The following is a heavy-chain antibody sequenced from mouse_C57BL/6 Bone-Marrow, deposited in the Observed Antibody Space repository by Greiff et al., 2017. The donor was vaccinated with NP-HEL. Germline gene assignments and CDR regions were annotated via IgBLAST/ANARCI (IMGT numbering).Heavy chain of an antibody. Sequence: VQLQQSGPELVKPGASVKISCKASGYSFTGYYMNWVKQSPEKSLEWIGEINPSTGGTTYNQKFKAKATLTVDKSSSTAYMQRKSLTSEDSAVYYCARGGPYFDYWGQGTTLTVSS. CDR1: GYSFTGYY. D-gene: IGHD1-1*02. CDR2: INPSTGGT. CDR3: ARGGPYFDY. V-gene: IGHV1-42*01. J-gene: IGHJ2*01.